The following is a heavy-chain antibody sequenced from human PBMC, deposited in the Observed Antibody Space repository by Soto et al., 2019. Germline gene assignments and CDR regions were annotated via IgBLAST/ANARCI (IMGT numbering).Heavy chain of an antibody. D-gene: IGHD3-16*02. CDR1: EFTVNNYW. CDR3: ARGIYLEYGLAV. V-gene: IGHV3-74*01. J-gene: IGHJ6*02. CDR2: INTDGSTT. Sequence: EVQLAESGGGLVQPGGSLRLSCAASEFTVNNYWMHWVRQVPGKGLEWVSRINTDGSTTNYADSVMGRFTSTSNNADNTVYMQMNSLRAEDTAVYYCARGIYLEYGLAVWGQGATVSV.